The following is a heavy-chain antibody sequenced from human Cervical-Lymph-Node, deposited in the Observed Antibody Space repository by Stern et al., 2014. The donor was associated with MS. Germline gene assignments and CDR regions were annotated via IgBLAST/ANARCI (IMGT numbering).Heavy chain of an antibody. D-gene: IGHD3-10*01. Sequence: QVQLVQSGAEGKKPGASVTVSCHVSGHPLSELAIHWLRQLATSGLEWLGQFDPEDGETVYAQRLQGRLTMTEDTNTGTAYMTLTALTSDDTAVYYCATDRGVKWGPGTLVAVSS. CDR3: ATDRGVK. J-gene: IGHJ4*02. CDR2: FDPEDGET. V-gene: IGHV1-24*01. CDR1: GHPLSELA.